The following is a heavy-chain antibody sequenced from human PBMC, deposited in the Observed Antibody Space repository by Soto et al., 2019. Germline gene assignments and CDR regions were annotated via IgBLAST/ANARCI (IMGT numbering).Heavy chain of an antibody. Sequence: GGSLRLSCAASGFTFSSYSMNWVRQAPGKGLEWVSSISSSSSYIYYADSVKGRFTISRDNAKNSLYLQMNSLRAEDTAVYYCARESKVTTNWFDPWGQGTLVTVSS. J-gene: IGHJ5*02. V-gene: IGHV3-21*01. CDR2: ISSSSSYI. CDR1: GFTFSSYS. D-gene: IGHD4-17*01. CDR3: ARESKVTTNWFDP.